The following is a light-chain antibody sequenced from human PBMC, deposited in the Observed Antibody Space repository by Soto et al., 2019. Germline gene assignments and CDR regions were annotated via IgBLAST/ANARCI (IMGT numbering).Light chain of an antibody. J-gene: IGKJ2*01. Sequence: AIRMTQSPSSLSASTGDRVTITCRASQGISSYLAWYQQKPGKAPKLLIYAASTLQSGVASRFSGSGSGTDFTLTISCLQSEDFATYYCQQYYSYLYTFGQGTKLEIK. CDR1: QGISSY. CDR2: AAS. V-gene: IGKV1-8*01. CDR3: QQYYSYLYT.